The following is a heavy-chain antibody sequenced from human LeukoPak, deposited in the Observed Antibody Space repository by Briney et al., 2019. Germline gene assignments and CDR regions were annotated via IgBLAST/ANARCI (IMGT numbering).Heavy chain of an antibody. Sequence: PGGSLRLSCAASGFTFSSYGMHWVRQAPGKGLEWVAFIRYDGSKKYYADSVRGRFTISRDNSKNTLYLQMNSLRAEDTAVYYCAKDQSCSGGRCYPNWFDPWGQGTLVTVSS. D-gene: IGHD2-15*01. CDR2: IRYDGSKK. CDR1: GFTFSSYG. V-gene: IGHV3-30*02. CDR3: AKDQSCSGGRCYPNWFDP. J-gene: IGHJ5*02.